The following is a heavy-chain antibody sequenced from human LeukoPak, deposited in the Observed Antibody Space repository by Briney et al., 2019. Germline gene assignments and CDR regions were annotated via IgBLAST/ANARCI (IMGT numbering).Heavy chain of an antibody. Sequence: PGGSLRLSCAASGFTFSSYVMHWVRQAPGKGLEWVAVISYDGSNKYYADSVKGRFTISRDNSKNTLYLQMNSLRTEDTAVYYCAEDLVGPYIWGQGTMVTVSS. D-gene: IGHD1-26*01. CDR3: AEDLVGPYI. J-gene: IGHJ3*02. CDR1: GFTFSSYV. CDR2: ISYDGSNK. V-gene: IGHV3-30-3*01.